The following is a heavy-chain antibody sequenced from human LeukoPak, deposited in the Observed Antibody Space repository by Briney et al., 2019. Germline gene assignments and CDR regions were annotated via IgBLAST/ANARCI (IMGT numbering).Heavy chain of an antibody. J-gene: IGHJ4*02. CDR2: ISSSSSTI. CDR3: ARDSSGYIDY. D-gene: IGHD3-22*01. V-gene: IGHV3-48*04. CDR1: GFTFSSYS. Sequence: PGGSLRLSCAASGFTFSSYSMNWVRQAPGKGLEWVSYISSSSSTIYYADSVKGRFTISRDNAKNSLYLQMNSLRAENTAVYYCARDSSGYIDYWGQGTLVTVSS.